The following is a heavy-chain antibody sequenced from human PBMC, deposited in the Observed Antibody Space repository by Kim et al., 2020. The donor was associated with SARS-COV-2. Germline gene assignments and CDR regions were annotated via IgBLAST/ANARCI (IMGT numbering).Heavy chain of an antibody. V-gene: IGHV4-59*01. Sequence: SETLSLTCTVSGGSISSYYWSWIRQPPGKGLEWIGYIYYSGSTNYNPSLKSRVTISVDTSKNQFSLKLSSVTAADTAVYYCARGWSWSGPTFDYLGQGTL. J-gene: IGHJ4*02. CDR2: IYYSGST. CDR3: ARGWSWSGPTFDY. CDR1: GGSISSYY. D-gene: IGHD3-3*01.